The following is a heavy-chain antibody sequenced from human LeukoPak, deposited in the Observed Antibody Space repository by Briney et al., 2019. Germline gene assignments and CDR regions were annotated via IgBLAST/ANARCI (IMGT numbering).Heavy chain of an antibody. CDR3: ARASYSYDISGWVPFDY. CDR1: RGTFSSYA. Sequence: EASVKVSCKASRGTFSSYALIWVRQAPGQGLEWMGGIIPTFGTAAYAQKFQGRVTISADESTSTAYMELSSLTSEDTAVYYCARASYSYDISGWVPFDYWGQGTLVTVSS. J-gene: IGHJ4*02. CDR2: IIPTFGTA. D-gene: IGHD3-22*01. V-gene: IGHV1-69*13.